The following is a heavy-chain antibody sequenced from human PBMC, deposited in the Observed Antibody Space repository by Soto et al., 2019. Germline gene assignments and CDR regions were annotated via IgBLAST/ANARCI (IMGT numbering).Heavy chain of an antibody. Sequence: QLQLQESGSGLVKPSHTLSLTCAVSGGSISSGGYSWSWIRQPPGKGLEWIGYIYHIGSTYYNPSLKSRVTISVDRSKNQFSLKLRSVTAADTAVYYCAIGLVTTLHYWGQGALGTVSS. V-gene: IGHV4-30-2*01. CDR1: GGSISSGGYS. D-gene: IGHD4-17*01. J-gene: IGHJ4*02. CDR3: AIGLVTTLHY. CDR2: IYHIGST.